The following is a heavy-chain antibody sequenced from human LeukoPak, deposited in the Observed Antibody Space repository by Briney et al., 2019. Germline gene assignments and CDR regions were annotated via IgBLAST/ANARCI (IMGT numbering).Heavy chain of an antibody. J-gene: IGHJ4*02. V-gene: IGHV3-66*01. CDR1: GFTVSSNY. CDR3: AISLNRGVIDY. Sequence: GGSLRLSCAASGFTVSSNYMSWVRQAPGKGLEWVSVLYTGGSTYYADSVKGRFTISRDNSKNTLYLQMNSLRAEDTAVYYCAISLNRGVIDYWGQGTLVTVSS. CDR2: LYTGGST. D-gene: IGHD3-10*01.